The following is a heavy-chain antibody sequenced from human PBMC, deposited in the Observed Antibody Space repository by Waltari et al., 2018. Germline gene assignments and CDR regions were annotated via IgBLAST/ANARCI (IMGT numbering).Heavy chain of an antibody. J-gene: IGHJ3*02. D-gene: IGHD4-17*01. Sequence: QVQLLESGGRVVQPGGSLRPSCATSGLIFNTYGMHWVRQPPGKGLEGVAFIRYDGSFKDYADSVNGRFSISRDNSKNTLYLQMNDLRPEDTALYYCAKDGDYSLPGYDAFDIWGQGTMVTVSP. CDR3: AKDGDYSLPGYDAFDI. CDR2: IRYDGSFK. CDR1: GLIFNTYG. V-gene: IGHV3-30*02.